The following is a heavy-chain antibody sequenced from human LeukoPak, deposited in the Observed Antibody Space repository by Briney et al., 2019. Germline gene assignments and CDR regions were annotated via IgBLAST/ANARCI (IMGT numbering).Heavy chain of an antibody. CDR3: ARERLVDLATIFDY. CDR2: IYYSGST. V-gene: IGHV4-59*01. Sequence: SETLSLTCTVSGGSISSYYWSWIRQPPGKGLEWIGYIYYSGSTNYNPSLKSRVTISVDTSKNQFPLKLTSVTAADTAVYYCARERLVDLATIFDYWGQGTLVTVSS. CDR1: GGSISSYY. D-gene: IGHD5-24*01. J-gene: IGHJ4*02.